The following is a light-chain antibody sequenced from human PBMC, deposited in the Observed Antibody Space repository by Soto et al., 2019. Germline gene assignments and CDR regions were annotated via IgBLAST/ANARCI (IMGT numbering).Light chain of an antibody. V-gene: IGKV3-20*01. CDR3: QQYGRSSLT. CDR2: GAS. Sequence: EIVLTQSPGTLSLSPGERATLSCRASQSVSSTYLAWYQQKPGQPPRLLIYGASSWASGIPDRFSGSGSGTDFTLTISRLDPEDFAVYYCQQYGRSSLTFGPGTKVDIK. CDR1: QSVSSTY. J-gene: IGKJ3*01.